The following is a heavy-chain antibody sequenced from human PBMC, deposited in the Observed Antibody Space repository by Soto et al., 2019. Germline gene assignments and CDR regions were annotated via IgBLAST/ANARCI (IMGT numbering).Heavy chain of an antibody. D-gene: IGHD3-22*01. CDR1: GDPFSIYP. J-gene: IGHJ3*02. V-gene: IGHV1-69*06. Sequence: QVQLVQSGAEVKKPGSSVKVSCKVSGDPFSIYPISWVRQAPGQGLEWMGGINPIFGAAAYAQKFQGRVTITAGKSTSTAYMELSSVRSEDTAVYYSAREDYEKAFDIWGQGKMVTVSS. CDR2: INPIFGAA. CDR3: AREDYEKAFDI.